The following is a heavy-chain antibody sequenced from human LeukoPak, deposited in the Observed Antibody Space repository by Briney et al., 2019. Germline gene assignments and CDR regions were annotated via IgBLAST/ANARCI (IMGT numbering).Heavy chain of an antibody. D-gene: IGHD3-10*01. J-gene: IGHJ6*03. CDR1: GFTFSSYA. Sequence: GGSMRLSCAASGFTFSSYAMSWVRQAPGKGLEWVSAISGSAYTTSYADSVKGRFTISRDNGKGSLFLQMSSLRAEDTAVYYCARGGFNMVRGVIIPSNSYFYYMDIWGKGTTVTVSS. CDR3: ARGGFNMVRGVIIPSNSYFYYMDI. CDR2: ISGSAYTT. V-gene: IGHV3-23*01.